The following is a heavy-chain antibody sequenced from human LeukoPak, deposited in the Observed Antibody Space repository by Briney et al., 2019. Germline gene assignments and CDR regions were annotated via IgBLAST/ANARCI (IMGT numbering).Heavy chain of an antibody. CDR2: TNHSGST. V-gene: IGHV4-34*01. J-gene: IGHJ4*02. D-gene: IGHD6-19*01. Sequence: PSETLSLTCAVYGGSFSGYYWSWIRQPPGKGLEWIGETNHSGSTNYNPSLKSRVTISVGTSKNQFSLKLSSVTAADTAVYYCAIHSYSSGWWAIDYWGQGTLVTVSS. CDR3: AIHSYSSGWWAIDY. CDR1: GGSFSGYY.